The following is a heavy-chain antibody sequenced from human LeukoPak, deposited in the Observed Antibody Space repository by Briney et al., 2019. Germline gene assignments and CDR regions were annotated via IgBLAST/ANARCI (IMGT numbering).Heavy chain of an antibody. CDR2: IIPILGIA. J-gene: IGHJ3*02. V-gene: IGHV1-69*04. CDR1: GGTFSSYA. CDR3: ARERVVVVTANLDAFDI. D-gene: IGHD2-21*02. Sequence: ASVKVSCKASGGTFSSYAISWVRQAPGQGLEWMGRIIPILGIANYAQKFQGRVTITADKSTSTAYMELSSLRSEDTAVYYCARERVVVVTANLDAFDIWGQGTMVTVSS.